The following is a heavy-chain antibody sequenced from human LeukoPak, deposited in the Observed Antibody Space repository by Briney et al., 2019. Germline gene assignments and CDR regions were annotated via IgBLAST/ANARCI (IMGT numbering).Heavy chain of an antibody. J-gene: IGHJ4*02. D-gene: IGHD3-3*01. V-gene: IGHV1-3*01. CDR3: AGTRGEATLFIPFDY. CDR2: INAGNGNT. CDR1: GYTFTSYA. Sequence: ASVKVSCKASGYTFTSYAMHWVRQAPGQRLEWMGWINAGNGNTKYSQKFQGRVTITRDTSASTTYMELSSLRSEDTAVYYCAGTRGEATLFIPFDYWGQGTLVTVSS.